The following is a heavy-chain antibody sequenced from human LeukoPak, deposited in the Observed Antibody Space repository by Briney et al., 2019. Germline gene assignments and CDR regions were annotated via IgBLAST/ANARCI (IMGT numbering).Heavy chain of an antibody. CDR1: GYSFTSYW. Sequence: GESLKISCKGSGYSFTSYWIGWVRQMPGKGLEWMGIIYPGDSDTRYSPSFQGQVTISADKSISTAYLQWTSLKASDTAMYYCARHSGAAAGNQPLYYYYMDVWGKGTTVTVSS. J-gene: IGHJ6*03. CDR3: ARHSGAAAGNQPLYYYYMDV. D-gene: IGHD6-13*01. CDR2: IYPGDSDT. V-gene: IGHV5-51*01.